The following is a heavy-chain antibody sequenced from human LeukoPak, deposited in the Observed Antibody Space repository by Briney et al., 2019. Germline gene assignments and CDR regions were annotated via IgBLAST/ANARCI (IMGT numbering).Heavy chain of an antibody. D-gene: IGHD2-8*01. CDR3: ARGYCTNGVCFPFY. J-gene: IGHJ4*02. V-gene: IGHV3-30-3*01. CDR2: ISYDGSNK. Sequence: GGSLRLSCAASGFTFSSYAMHWVRQAPGKGLEWVAVISYDGSNKYYADSVKGRFTISRDNSKNTLYLQMNSLRAEDTAVYYCARGYCTNGVCFPFYWGQGTLVTVSS. CDR1: GFTFSSYA.